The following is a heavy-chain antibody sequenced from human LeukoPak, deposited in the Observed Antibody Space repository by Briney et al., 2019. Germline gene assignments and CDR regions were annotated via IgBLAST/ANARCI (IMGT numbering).Heavy chain of an antibody. CDR2: ISAYNGNT. D-gene: IGHD3-22*01. Sequence: GASVKVSCKASGYTFTSYGISWVRQAPGQGLEWMGWISAYNGNTNYAQKLQGRVTMTTDTSTSTAYMELRSLRSDDTAVYYCARSITMIVVEGGYFDYWGQGTLVTVSS. V-gene: IGHV1-18*01. J-gene: IGHJ4*02. CDR1: GYTFTSYG. CDR3: ARSITMIVVEGGYFDY.